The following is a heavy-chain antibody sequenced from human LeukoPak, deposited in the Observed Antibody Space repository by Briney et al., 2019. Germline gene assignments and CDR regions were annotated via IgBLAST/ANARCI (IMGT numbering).Heavy chain of an antibody. CDR3: ARDCEHIVGATLYYYYMDV. D-gene: IGHD1-26*01. J-gene: IGHJ6*03. CDR1: GYTFTGYY. Sequence: ASVTVSCKASGYTFTGYYMHWVRQAPGQGLEWMGWINPNSGGTNYAQKFQGRVTMTRDTSISTAYMELSRLRSDDTAVYYCARDCEHIVGATLYYYYMDVWGKGTTVTVSS. CDR2: INPNSGGT. V-gene: IGHV1-2*02.